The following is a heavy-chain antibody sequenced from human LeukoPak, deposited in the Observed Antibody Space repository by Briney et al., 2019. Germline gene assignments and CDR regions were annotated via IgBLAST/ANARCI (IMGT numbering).Heavy chain of an antibody. CDR1: GGSISSSSYY. D-gene: IGHD2-15*01. J-gene: IGHJ4*02. CDR2: IYYSGST. Sequence: SETLSLTCTVSGGSISSSSYYWGWIRQPPGKGLEWIGSIYYSGSTYYNPSLKSRVTISVDTSKNQFSLKLSSVTAADTAVYYCARSCNCSGGSCYIDYWGQGTLVTVSS. V-gene: IGHV4-39*01. CDR3: ARSCNCSGGSCYIDY.